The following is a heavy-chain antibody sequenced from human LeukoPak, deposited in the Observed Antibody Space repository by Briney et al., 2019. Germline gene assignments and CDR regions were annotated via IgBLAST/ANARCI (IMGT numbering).Heavy chain of an antibody. J-gene: IGHJ4*02. CDR2: IKQDGSEK. Sequence: GGSLRLSCTASGFTFGDYAMSWFRQAPGKGLEWVANIKQDGSEKYYVDSVKGRFTISRDNAKNSLYLQMNSLRAEDTAVYYCARDVLLAIDYWGQGTLVTVSS. D-gene: IGHD3-10*02. V-gene: IGHV3-7*01. CDR3: ARDVLLAIDY. CDR1: GFTFGDYA.